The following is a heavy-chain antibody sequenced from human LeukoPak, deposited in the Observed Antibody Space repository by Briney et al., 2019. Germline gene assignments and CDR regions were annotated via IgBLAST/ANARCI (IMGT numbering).Heavy chain of an antibody. CDR1: GFTFSNAW. CDR2: IKSKTDGGTT. J-gene: IGHJ4*02. V-gene: IGHV3-15*01. D-gene: IGHD1-26*01. Sequence: GGSLRLSCAASGFTFSNAWMSWVRQAPGKGLEWVGRIKSKTDGGTTDYAAPVKGRFTISRDDSKNTLYLQMNSLKTEDTAVYYCTTGSWETYYFDYWGQGTLVTVSS. CDR3: TTGSWETYYFDY.